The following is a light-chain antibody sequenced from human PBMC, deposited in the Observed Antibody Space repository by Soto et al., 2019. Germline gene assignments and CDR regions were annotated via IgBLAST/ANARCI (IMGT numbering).Light chain of an antibody. CDR3: QQGHDAPLT. CDR2: GAS. J-gene: IGKJ2*01. Sequence: EIELTQSPATLSLSPGERAALSCRASQGISRDLAWYQQKPGKPPRLLIYGASTRDSGVPARFTGSGSGSDFTLTISDLQPEDFAIYYCQQGHDAPLTFGQGTRLEI. CDR1: QGISRD. V-gene: IGKV3-15*01.